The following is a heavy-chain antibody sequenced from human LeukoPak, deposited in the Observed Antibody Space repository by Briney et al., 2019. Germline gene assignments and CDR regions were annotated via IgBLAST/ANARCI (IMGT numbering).Heavy chain of an antibody. CDR2: IFSNGVNK. V-gene: IGHV3-33*01. Sequence: WGSLRQSSAASGFTLGNHGMHWVRQAPGKGLEWVAIIFSNGVNKYCADSMKGRSTISRDTSKNTLFLEMESLRTEDTAVYYCARHRGSIFEGYMDVWGKGTTVTVSS. J-gene: IGHJ6*03. CDR3: ARHRGSIFEGYMDV. CDR1: GFTLGNHG. D-gene: IGHD3-9*01.